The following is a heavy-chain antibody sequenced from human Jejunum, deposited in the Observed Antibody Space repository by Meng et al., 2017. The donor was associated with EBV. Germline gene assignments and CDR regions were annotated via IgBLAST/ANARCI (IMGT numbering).Heavy chain of an antibody. V-gene: IGHV4-34*01. CDR1: GGAFSGYY. CDR3: ARVAYDEAFAGWFDP. Sequence: WGAGRSKPFEPRSLTCVGSGGAFSGYYWTWIRQPPGKGLEWIGEINHGDRTNYNPSLKSRVTVSVDTSKNQFSLRLTSVTDADTAVYYCARVAYDEAFAGWFDPWGQGTLVTVSS. D-gene: IGHD5-12*01. CDR2: INHGDRT. J-gene: IGHJ5*02.